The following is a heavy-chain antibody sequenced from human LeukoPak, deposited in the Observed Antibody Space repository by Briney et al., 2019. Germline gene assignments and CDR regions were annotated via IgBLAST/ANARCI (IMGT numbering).Heavy chain of an antibody. Sequence: PSETLSLTCAVCGGSFSGYYWSWIRQPPGKGLEWIGEINHSGSTNYNPSLKSRVTISVDTSKNQFSLKLSSVTAADTAVYYCARKLKRYCSGGSCGYYFDYWGQGTLVTVSS. D-gene: IGHD2-15*01. CDR2: INHSGST. J-gene: IGHJ4*02. CDR1: GGSFSGYY. CDR3: ARKLKRYCSGGSCGYYFDY. V-gene: IGHV4-34*01.